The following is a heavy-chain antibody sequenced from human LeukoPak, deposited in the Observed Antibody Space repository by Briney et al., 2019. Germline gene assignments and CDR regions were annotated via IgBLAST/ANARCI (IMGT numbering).Heavy chain of an antibody. V-gene: IGHV4-59*01. D-gene: IGHD3-3*01. CDR1: GGSISSYY. CDR3: ARGLEGFWSGYSHRYYYYYMDV. J-gene: IGHJ6*03. Sequence: SETLSLACTVSGGSISSYYWSWIRQPPGKGLEWIGYIYYSGSTNYNPSLKSRVTISVDTSKNQFSLKLSSVTAADTAVYYCARGLEGFWSGYSHRYYYYYMDVWGKGTTVTVSS. CDR2: IYYSGST.